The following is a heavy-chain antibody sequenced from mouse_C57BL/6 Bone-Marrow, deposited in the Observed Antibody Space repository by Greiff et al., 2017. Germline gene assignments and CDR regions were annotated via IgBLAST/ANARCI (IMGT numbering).Heavy chain of an antibody. D-gene: IGHD2-3*01. CDR3: ARPSGSSGYWC. J-gene: IGHJ3*01. CDR2: IYPKNGGT. Sequence: VQLQQSGPELVKPGASVKLSCKASGYTFTDYSIDWVKQSHGQCLEWIGEIYPKNGGTIYNKKFKGKATLTADKSSSTAYMELRSLTSEDAAVYYCARPSGSSGYWCWGKVTIVTV. V-gene: IGHV1-18*01. CDR1: GYTFTDYS.